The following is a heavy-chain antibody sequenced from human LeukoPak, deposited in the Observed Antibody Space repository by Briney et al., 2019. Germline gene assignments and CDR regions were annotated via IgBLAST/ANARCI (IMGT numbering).Heavy chain of an antibody. V-gene: IGHV4-59*01. CDR1: GGSISSYY. J-gene: IGHJ6*02. CDR3: ARDTAMVPGYYYYGMDV. D-gene: IGHD5-18*01. Sequence: SETLSLTCTVSGGSISSYYWSWIRQPPGRGLEWIGYIYYSGSTNYNPSLKSRVTISVDTSKNQFSLKLSSVTAADTAVYYCARDTAMVPGYYYYGMDVWGQGTTVTVSS. CDR2: IYYSGST.